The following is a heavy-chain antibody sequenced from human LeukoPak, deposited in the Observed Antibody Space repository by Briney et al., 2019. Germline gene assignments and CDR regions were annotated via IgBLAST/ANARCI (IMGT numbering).Heavy chain of an antibody. CDR2: TIPIFGTA. J-gene: IGHJ5*02. V-gene: IGHV1-69*13. CDR3: ARDTVDTAMVGGDWFDP. D-gene: IGHD5-18*01. Sequence: ASVKVSCKASGGTFSSYAISWVRQAPGQGLEWMGGTIPIFGTANYAQKFQGRVTITADESTSTAYMELSSLRSEDTAVYYCARDTVDTAMVGGDWFDPWGQGTLVTVSS. CDR1: GGTFSSYA.